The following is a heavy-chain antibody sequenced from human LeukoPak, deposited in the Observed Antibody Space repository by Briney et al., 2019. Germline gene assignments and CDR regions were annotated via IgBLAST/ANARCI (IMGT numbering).Heavy chain of an antibody. Sequence: SETLSLTCAVSGGSISSGGYSWSWIRQPPGKGLEWIGYIYHSGSTYYNPSLKSRVTISVDRSKNQFSLKLSSVTAEDTAVYYCTTYLFDSSGYVLSDYWGQGTLVTVSS. CDR3: TTYLFDSSGYVLSDY. CDR2: IYHSGST. D-gene: IGHD3-22*01. J-gene: IGHJ4*02. CDR1: GGSISSGGYS. V-gene: IGHV4-30-2*01.